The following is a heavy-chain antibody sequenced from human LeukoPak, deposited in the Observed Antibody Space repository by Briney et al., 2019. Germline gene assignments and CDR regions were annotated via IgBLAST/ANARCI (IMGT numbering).Heavy chain of an antibody. CDR3: ARVLHKRNYDSSVYYGY. D-gene: IGHD3-22*01. CDR1: GFTFSNYA. Sequence: GGSLRLSCAASGFTFSNYAMSWVRQAPGKGLEWVSYISSSDSTIYYADSVKGRFTISRDNAKNSLYLQMNSLRAEDTAVYYCARVLHKRNYDSSVYYGYWGQGTLATVSS. J-gene: IGHJ4*02. V-gene: IGHV3-48*01. CDR2: ISSSDSTI.